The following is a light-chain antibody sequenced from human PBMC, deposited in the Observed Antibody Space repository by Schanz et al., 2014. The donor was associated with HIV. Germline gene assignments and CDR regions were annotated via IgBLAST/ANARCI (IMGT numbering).Light chain of an antibody. CDR3: QQYDNWPLT. CDR1: QSVSSD. V-gene: IGKV3-15*01. J-gene: IGKJ4*01. Sequence: EIVLTQSPATLSLSPGERATLSCRASQSVSSDLAWYQQKPGQAPRLLIYGASTRATGIPARFSGSGSETEFTLSISSLQSEDFAVYYCQQYDNWPLTFGGGTKVEIK. CDR2: GAS.